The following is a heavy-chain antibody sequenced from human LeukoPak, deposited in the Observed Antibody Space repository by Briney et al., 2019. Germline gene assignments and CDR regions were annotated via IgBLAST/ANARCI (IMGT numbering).Heavy chain of an antibody. J-gene: IGHJ4*02. CDR2: INPNSGGT. Sequence: GASVKVSCKASGYTFTGYYMHWVRQAPGQGLEWMGWINPNSGGTNYAQKFQGRVTMTRDTSISTAYMELSRLRSDDTAVYYCARDLGKKTEEYSSSSVNECDYWGQGTLVTVSS. CDR3: ARDLGKKTEEYSSSSVNECDY. CDR1: GYTFTGYY. V-gene: IGHV1-2*02. D-gene: IGHD6-6*01.